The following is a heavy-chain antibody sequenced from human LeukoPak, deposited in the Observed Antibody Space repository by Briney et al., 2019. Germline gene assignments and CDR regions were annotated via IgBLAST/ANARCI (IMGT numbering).Heavy chain of an antibody. J-gene: IGHJ4*02. CDR2: IILIFGTA. D-gene: IGHD1-26*01. V-gene: IGHV1-69*05. CDR3: AKSYLTTRGYFNH. Sequence: SVKVSCKASGGTFRSYAISWVRQAPGEGVERMGRIILIFGTANYAQKLKGRVTINTDGSTSTAYMELSSLRPEDTAVCYCAKSYLTTRGYFNHWGQGTLVTVSS. CDR1: GGTFRSYA.